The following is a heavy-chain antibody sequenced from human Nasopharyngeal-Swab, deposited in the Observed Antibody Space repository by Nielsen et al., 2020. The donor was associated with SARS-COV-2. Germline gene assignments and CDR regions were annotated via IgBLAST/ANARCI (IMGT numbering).Heavy chain of an antibody. CDR3: ARERGGGYGDY. V-gene: IGHV3-48*04. CDR1: GFTFSPYT. Sequence: GESLKISCATSGFTFSPYTMTWVRQAPGTGLQWISYITSGNSVQYADSVRGRFTISRDNAKHSLYLQMNSLTAEDTAVYYCARERGGGYGDYWGQGTLVTVSS. D-gene: IGHD5-12*01. J-gene: IGHJ4*02. CDR2: ITSGNSV.